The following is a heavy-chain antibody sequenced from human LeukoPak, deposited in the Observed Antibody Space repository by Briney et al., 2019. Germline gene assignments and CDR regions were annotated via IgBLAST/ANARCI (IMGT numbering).Heavy chain of an antibody. V-gene: IGHV1-18*01. CDR3: ARDVGDIVTIPAAITVP. CDR1: GYSFRSYG. CDR2: ISGYNGNT. J-gene: IGHJ5*02. Sequence: ASVKVSCKGSGYSFRSYGINWVRQAPGQGLEWMGWISGYNGNTNYAQMVQGRVTMTTDTSTSTAYMELRSLRSDDTAMHYCARDVGDIVTIPAAITVPWGQGTLVTVSS. D-gene: IGHD2-2*01.